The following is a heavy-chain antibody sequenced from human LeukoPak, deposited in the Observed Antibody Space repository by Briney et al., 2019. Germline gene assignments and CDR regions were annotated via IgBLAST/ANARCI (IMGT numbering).Heavy chain of an antibody. J-gene: IGHJ3*02. D-gene: IGHD3-10*01. CDR2: IKKDGNDK. V-gene: IGHV3-7*01. Sequence: GGSLRLSCAASGFTFNSYWMTWVRQAPGKGLEWVASIKKDGNDKYYVDSVKGRFTISRDNARSSLSLQMNSLRVEDTALYYCARGRDHSWFGEIWDYAFDIWGRGTMVTVSS. CDR3: ARGRDHSWFGEIWDYAFDI. CDR1: GFTFNSYW.